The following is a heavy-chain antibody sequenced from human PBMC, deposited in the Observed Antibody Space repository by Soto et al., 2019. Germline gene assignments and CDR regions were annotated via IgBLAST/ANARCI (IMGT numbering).Heavy chain of an antibody. Sequence: SETLSLTCTVSGGSISSSSYYWGWIRQPPGKGLEWIGCIYYSGNTNYNPSLKSRVTISVDTSRNQFSLNLTSATAADTAVYYCARKGAAASYAHYYMDVWGRGTAVTVSS. CDR2: IYYSGNT. CDR1: GGSISSSSYY. V-gene: IGHV4-39*07. D-gene: IGHD6-13*01. CDR3: ARKGAAASYAHYYMDV. J-gene: IGHJ6*03.